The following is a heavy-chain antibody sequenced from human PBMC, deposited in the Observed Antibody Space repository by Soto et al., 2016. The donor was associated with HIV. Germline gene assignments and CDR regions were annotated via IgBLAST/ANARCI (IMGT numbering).Heavy chain of an antibody. Sequence: QVQLVQSGAEVKKPGASVKVSCKASGYTFTGYYMHWVRQAPGQGLEWMGWINPNSGGTNYAQKFQGRVTMTRDTSISTAYMELSRLRSDDTAVYYCARDHPGYYDSSGYVDYWGQGTLVTVSS. J-gene: IGHJ4*02. V-gene: IGHV1-2*02. CDR3: ARDHPGYYDSSGYVDY. D-gene: IGHD3-22*01. CDR1: GYTFTGYY. CDR2: INPNSGGT.